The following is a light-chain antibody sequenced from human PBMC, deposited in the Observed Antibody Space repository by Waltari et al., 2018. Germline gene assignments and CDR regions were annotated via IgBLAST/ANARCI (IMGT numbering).Light chain of an antibody. CDR1: SSDVGKDDC. V-gene: IGLV2-23*02. CDR2: EVN. CDR3: CSYATRNTPVA. J-gene: IGLJ2*01. Sequence: QSALTQPASVSGSPGPSITISCTGSSSDVGKDDCVSRSQQYPGKPPKVIIYEVNKRPSGVSDRFSCSKSGNTASLTISGLQPEDEADYHCCSYATRNTPVAFGGGTKVTLL.